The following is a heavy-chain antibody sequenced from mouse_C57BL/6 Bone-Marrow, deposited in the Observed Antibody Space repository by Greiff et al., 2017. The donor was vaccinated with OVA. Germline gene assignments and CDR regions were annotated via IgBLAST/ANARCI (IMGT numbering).Heavy chain of an antibody. Sequence: VQLQQSGPGLVQPSQSLSITCTVSGFSLTSYGVHWVRQPPGKGLEWLGVIWSGGSTDYNAAFISRLSISKDNSKSQVFFKMNSLQADDTAIYYCAKNPYYYGSSTGYFDVWGTGTTVTVSS. CDR2: IWSGGST. J-gene: IGHJ1*03. CDR3: AKNPYYYGSSTGYFDV. D-gene: IGHD1-1*01. CDR1: GFSLTSYG. V-gene: IGHV2-4*01.